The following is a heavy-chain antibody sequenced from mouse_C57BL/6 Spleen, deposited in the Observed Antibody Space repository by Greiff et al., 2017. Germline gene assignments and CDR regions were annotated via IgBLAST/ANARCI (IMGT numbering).Heavy chain of an antibody. V-gene: IGHV1-4*01. D-gene: IGHD1-1*01. J-gene: IGHJ4*01. CDR1: GYTFTSYT. CDR3: ARNYYGSSYAMDY. CDR2: INPSSGYT. Sequence: VKLMESGAELARPGASVKMSCKASGYTFTSYTMHWVKQRPGQGLEWIGYINPSSGYTKYNQKFKDKATLTADKSSSTAYMQLSSLTSEDSAVDYCARNYYGSSYAMDYWGQGTSVTVSS.